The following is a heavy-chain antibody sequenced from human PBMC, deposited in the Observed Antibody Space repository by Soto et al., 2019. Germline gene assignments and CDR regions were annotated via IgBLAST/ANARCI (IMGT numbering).Heavy chain of an antibody. CDR2: IYYSGTT. D-gene: IGHD4-17*01. V-gene: IGHV4-28*01. CDR3: VRVYGEIDY. CDR1: GYSISSSNY. J-gene: IGHJ4*02. Sequence: PSETLSLTCAVSGYSISSSNYWSWIRQPPGKGLEWIGYIYYSGTTNYNPSLKSRVTISVDTSKNHFSLKLSSLRSEDTAVYYCVRVYGEIDYWGQGTLVTVSS.